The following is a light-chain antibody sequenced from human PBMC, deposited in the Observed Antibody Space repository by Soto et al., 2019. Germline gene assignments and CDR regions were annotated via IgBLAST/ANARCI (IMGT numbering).Light chain of an antibody. CDR1: XXXVGAYNY. CDR3: SSYAGSNNFVV. J-gene: IGLJ2*01. CDR2: EVS. V-gene: IGLV2-8*01. Sequence: QSALTXXXSASXSPGXSXXISXXGTXXXVGAYNYVSWYQQHPGKAPKLMIYEVSKRPSGVPDRFSGSKSGNTASLTVSGLQAEDEADYYCSSYAGSNNFVVFGGGTKLTVL.